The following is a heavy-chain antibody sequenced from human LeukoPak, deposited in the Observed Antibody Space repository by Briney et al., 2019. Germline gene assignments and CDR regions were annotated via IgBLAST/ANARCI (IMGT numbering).Heavy chain of an antibody. D-gene: IGHD3-16*01. CDR1: GDGVSSNSGV. Sequence: SQTLSLTCAISGDGVSSNSGVWNWIRQSPSRGLEWLGKTYYRSKWYNDYAVSVKSQITINPDTSKNQFSLHLNSVTPEDTAVYYCARSLWGGAFDVWGQGTMVAVSP. V-gene: IGHV6-1*01. CDR3: ARSLWGGAFDV. CDR2: TYYRSKWYN. J-gene: IGHJ3*01.